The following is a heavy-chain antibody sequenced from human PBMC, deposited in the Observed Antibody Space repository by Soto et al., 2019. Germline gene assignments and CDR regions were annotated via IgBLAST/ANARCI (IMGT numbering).Heavy chain of an antibody. D-gene: IGHD6-19*01. J-gene: IGHJ4*02. CDR1: GASVTSTGYY. CDR2: ILHNGNA. V-gene: IGHV4-30-4*01. Sequence: QVQLRESGPGLMRPSQTLSLTCTVSGASVTSTGYYWTWLRQSPGKGLEWLGYILHNGNADYSPSLETRLAISLDSSKNQFSLKVNSVSAADTAIYFCARVSAVSAEYYFDYWGQGAQVTVSS. CDR3: ARVSAVSAEYYFDY.